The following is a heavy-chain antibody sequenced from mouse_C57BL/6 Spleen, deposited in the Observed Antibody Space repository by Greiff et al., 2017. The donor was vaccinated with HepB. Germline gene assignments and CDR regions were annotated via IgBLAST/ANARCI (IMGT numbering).Heavy chain of an antibody. J-gene: IGHJ2*01. V-gene: IGHV5-9*01. CDR3: ARSAYYDYDADY. CDR1: GFTFSSYT. D-gene: IGHD2-4*01. CDR2: ISGGGGNT. Sequence: EVQLVESGGGLVKPGGSLKLSCAASGFTFSSYTMSWVRQTPEKRLEWVATISGGGGNTYYPDSVKGRFTISRDNAKNTLYLQMSSLRSEDTALYYCARSAYYDYDADYWGQGTTLTVSS.